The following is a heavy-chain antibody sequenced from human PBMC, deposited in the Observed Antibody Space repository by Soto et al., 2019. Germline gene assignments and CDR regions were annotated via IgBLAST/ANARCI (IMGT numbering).Heavy chain of an antibody. J-gene: IGHJ6*03. Sequence: SETLSLTCTVSGGSISSYYWSWIRQPPGKGLEWIGYIYYSGSTNYNPSLKSRVTISVDTSKNQFSLKLSSVTAADTAVYYCARGEYCSSTISGWWCGDYYYYMDVWGKGTTVTVSS. V-gene: IGHV4-59*01. CDR2: IYYSGST. CDR1: GGSISSYY. CDR3: ARGEYCSSTISGWWCGDYYYYMDV. D-gene: IGHD2-2*01.